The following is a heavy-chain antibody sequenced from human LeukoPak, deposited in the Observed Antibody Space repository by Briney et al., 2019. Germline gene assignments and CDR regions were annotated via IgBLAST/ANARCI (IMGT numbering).Heavy chain of an antibody. J-gene: IGHJ2*01. D-gene: IGHD3-22*01. CDR2: IYYSGST. Sequence: SEALSLTCTVSGGSISSGGYYWSWIRQHPGNGLEWLGYIYYSGSTYYSPSLKSRVAISVDTSKNQFSLKLSSVTAADTAVYYCARENYYNSRGHTLRYFDLWGRGTLVTVSS. CDR3: ARENYYNSRGHTLRYFDL. V-gene: IGHV4-31*03. CDR1: GGSISSGGYY.